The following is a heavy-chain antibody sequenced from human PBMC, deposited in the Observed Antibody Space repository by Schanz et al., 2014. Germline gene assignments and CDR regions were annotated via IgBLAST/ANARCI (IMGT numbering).Heavy chain of an antibody. Sequence: EVQLVESGGGLVQPGGSLRLSCAGSGFAFSSYCINWVRQAPGKGLEWVANINQDGSEKYYVDSVKGRFTISRDNAKNSLYLQMNGLRAEDTAVFYCARDGDFDYWGQGTLVTVSS. J-gene: IGHJ4*02. CDR2: INQDGSEK. V-gene: IGHV3-7*01. CDR3: ARDGDFDY. CDR1: GFAFSSYC.